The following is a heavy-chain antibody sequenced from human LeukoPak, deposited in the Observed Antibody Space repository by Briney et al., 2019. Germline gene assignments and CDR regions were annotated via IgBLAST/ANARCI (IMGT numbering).Heavy chain of an antibody. V-gene: IGHV3-7*01. D-gene: IGHD6-13*01. J-gene: IGHJ4*02. CDR3: ATAPAAADSW. CDR1: GFTFSTSW. CDR2: IQQDGSAK. Sequence: RGSLRLSCAASGFTFSTSWMSWVRQAPGKGLEWVANIQQDGSAKYYVDSVKGRFTISRDNAKDSLYLQMNSLRADDTAVYYCATAPAAADSWWGQGTLVAVSS.